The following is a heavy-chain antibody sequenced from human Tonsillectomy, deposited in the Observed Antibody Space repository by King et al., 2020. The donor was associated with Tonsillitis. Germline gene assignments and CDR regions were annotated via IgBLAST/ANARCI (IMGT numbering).Heavy chain of an antibody. V-gene: IGHV3-23*04. CDR2: LSGSGGNT. Sequence: VQLVESGGGLVQPGGSLRLSCEASGFTFSSFAMGWVRQAPGKGLEWVSGLSGSGGNTYHADSLKGRFTIPRDNSKNTLYLQMNSLRADDTAVYYCTKGLWFGLDAFDIWGQGTMVTVSS. J-gene: IGHJ3*02. CDR3: TKGLWFGLDAFDI. D-gene: IGHD3-10*01. CDR1: GFTFSSFA.